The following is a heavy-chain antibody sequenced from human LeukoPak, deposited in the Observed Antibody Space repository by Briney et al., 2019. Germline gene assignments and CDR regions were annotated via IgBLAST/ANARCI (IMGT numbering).Heavy chain of an antibody. CDR2: IYYSGNT. J-gene: IGHJ6*02. V-gene: IGHV4-59*01. CDR1: GGSISSFY. Sequence: SDTLSLTCTVSGGSISSFYWSWIRQPPGKGLECIGYIYYSGNTNYNPSLKSRVTISIDTSKNQFSLKLSSVTAADTAVYYCARDHQGLYGMDVWGQGTTVTVSS. CDR3: ARDHQGLYGMDV.